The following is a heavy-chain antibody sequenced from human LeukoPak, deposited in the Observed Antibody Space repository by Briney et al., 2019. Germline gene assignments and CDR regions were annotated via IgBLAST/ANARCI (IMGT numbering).Heavy chain of an antibody. D-gene: IGHD6-19*01. CDR1: GFTFSHYA. Sequence: GGSLRLSCAASGFTFSHYAIHWVRQAPGKGLEWVALILYDGSNEYYADSVKGRFSISRDNSKNTLYLQMNSLRAEDTAVYYCASRPAAGTPAVGFSVDYWGQGTLVTVSS. J-gene: IGHJ4*02. V-gene: IGHV3-30-3*01. CDR3: ASRPAAGTPAVGFSVDY. CDR2: ILYDGSNE.